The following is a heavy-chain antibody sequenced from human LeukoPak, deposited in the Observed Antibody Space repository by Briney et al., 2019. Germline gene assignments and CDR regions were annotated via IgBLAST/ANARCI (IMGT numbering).Heavy chain of an antibody. CDR1: GYTFTSYY. D-gene: IGHD5-12*01. J-gene: IGHJ4*02. V-gene: IGHV1-46*01. CDR2: INPSGGST. Sequence: ASVKVPCKASGYTFTSYYIHWVRQAPGQGLEWMGLINPSGGSTTYAEKFQGRVTMTRDMFTNTVYMEVSSLRSEDTAIYYCARGVSNSASGLPTRYFDYWGQGALVTVSS. CDR3: ARGVSNSASGLPTRYFDY.